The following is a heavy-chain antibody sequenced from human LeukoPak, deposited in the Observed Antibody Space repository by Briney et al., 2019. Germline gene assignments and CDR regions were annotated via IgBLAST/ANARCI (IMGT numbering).Heavy chain of an antibody. CDR1: GYSISSGYY. CDR3: ARVDRNYYYYYMDV. Sequence: PSETLSLTCAVSGYSISSGYYWGWIRQPPGKGLEWIGSIYHSGSTYYNPSLKSRVTISVDTSKNQFSLKPSSVTAADTAVYYCARVDRNYYYYYMDVWGKGTTVTVSS. CDR2: IYHSGST. J-gene: IGHJ6*03. V-gene: IGHV4-38-2*01.